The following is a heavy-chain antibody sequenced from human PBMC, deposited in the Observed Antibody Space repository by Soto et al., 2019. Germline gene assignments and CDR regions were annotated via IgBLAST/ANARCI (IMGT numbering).Heavy chain of an antibody. CDR1: GFTFSSYG. J-gene: IGHJ6*02. CDR3: ARDRKLLNYCYCGMDV. V-gene: IGHV3-33*01. Sequence: GGSLRLSCAASGFTFSSYGMHWVRQAPGKGLEWVAVIWYDGSNKYYADSVKGRFTISRDNSKNTLYLQMNSLRPEDTAVYYCARDRKLLNYCYCGMDVWGQGTTVTVSS. CDR2: IWYDGSNK. D-gene: IGHD1-26*01.